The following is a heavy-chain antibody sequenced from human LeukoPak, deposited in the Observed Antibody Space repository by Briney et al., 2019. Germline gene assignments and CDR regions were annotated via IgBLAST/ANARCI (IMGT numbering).Heavy chain of an antibody. V-gene: IGHV4-38-2*02. CDR2: TYHSGST. D-gene: IGHD3-22*01. CDR1: GYSISSGYY. CDR3: ARCKKNNYDSSGYHGDWFDP. J-gene: IGHJ5*02. Sequence: PSETLSLTCTVSGYSISSGYYWGWIRQPPGKGLEWIGSTYHSGSTYYNPSLKSRVTISVDTSKNQFSLKLSSVTAADTAVYYCARCKKNNYDSSGYHGDWFDPWGQGTLVTVSS.